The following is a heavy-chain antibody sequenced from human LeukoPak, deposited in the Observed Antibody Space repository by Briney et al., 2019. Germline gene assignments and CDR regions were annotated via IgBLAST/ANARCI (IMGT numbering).Heavy chain of an antibody. CDR3: ARRLSVTTGASFDY. J-gene: IGHJ4*02. V-gene: IGHV4-34*01. D-gene: IGHD4-17*01. CDR2: INHSGST. CDR1: GGSFSGYY. Sequence: SETLSLTCAVYGGSFSGYYWSWIRQPPGEGLEWIGEINHSGSTNYNPSLKSRVTISVDTSKNQFSLKLSSVTAADTAVYYCARRLSVTTGASFDYWGQGTLVTVSS.